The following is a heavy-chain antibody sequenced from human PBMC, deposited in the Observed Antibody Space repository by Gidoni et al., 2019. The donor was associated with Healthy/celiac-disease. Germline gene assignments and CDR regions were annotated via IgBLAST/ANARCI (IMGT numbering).Heavy chain of an antibody. Sequence: EVQLLASGGGLVQPGGSLRLYFAASGFTLSSSAMRLVRKAPGKGLEWFSAISGSGGSTDYADSVKCRFTISRDNSKNTLYLKMNSLRAEDTAVYYCAKGGYYFDYWGQGTLVTVSS. CDR3: AKGGYYFDY. CDR1: GFTLSSSA. CDR2: ISGSGGST. J-gene: IGHJ4*02. V-gene: IGHV3-23*01. D-gene: IGHD3-10*01.